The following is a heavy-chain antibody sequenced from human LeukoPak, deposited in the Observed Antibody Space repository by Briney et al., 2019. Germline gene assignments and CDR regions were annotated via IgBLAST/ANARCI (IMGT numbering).Heavy chain of an antibody. D-gene: IGHD3-3*01. CDR1: GYTFTGYY. J-gene: IGHJ3*02. CDR2: FDPEDGET. V-gene: IGHV1-24*01. Sequence: ASVKVSCKASGYTFTGYYMHWVRQAPGKGLEWMGGFDPEDGETIYAQKFQGRATMTEDTSTDTAYMELSSLRSEDTAVYYCATDYPSGYAFDIWGQGTMVTVSS. CDR3: ATDYPSGYAFDI.